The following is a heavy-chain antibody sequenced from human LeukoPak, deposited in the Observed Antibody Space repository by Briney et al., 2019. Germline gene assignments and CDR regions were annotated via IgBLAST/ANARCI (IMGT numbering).Heavy chain of an antibody. Sequence: GGSLRLSCAASGFTFSSYAMSWVRQAPGKGLEWVSGISGSGDNTYYADSVEGRFTISRDNSKNTLYVQVNSLGTEETAAYYCAKGSYYDSSGSFYFDYWGQGALVTVSS. CDR3: AKGSYYDSSGSFYFDY. CDR1: GFTFSSYA. J-gene: IGHJ4*02. CDR2: ISGSGDNT. V-gene: IGHV3-23*01. D-gene: IGHD3-22*01.